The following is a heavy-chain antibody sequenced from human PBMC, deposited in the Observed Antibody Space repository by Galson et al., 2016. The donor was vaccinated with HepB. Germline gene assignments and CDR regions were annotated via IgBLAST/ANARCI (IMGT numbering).Heavy chain of an antibody. CDR3: ARAPNPDEGFDY. J-gene: IGHJ4*02. CDR1: GFSLSNSGMC. D-gene: IGHD1-14*01. V-gene: IGHV2-70*01. Sequence: PALVKPTQTLTLTCTFSGFSLSNSGMCVSWIRQPPGKALEWLALIDWDDDKYYTTSLKTKLTISKDTSKNQVVLTLTNMDLVDTATYYCARAPNPDEGFDYWGQGTLVTVSS. CDR2: IDWDDDK.